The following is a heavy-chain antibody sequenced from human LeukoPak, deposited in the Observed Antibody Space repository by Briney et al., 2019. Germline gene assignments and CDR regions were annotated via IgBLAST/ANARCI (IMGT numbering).Heavy chain of an antibody. J-gene: IGHJ4*02. CDR3: ARDLFHFHDSSGYFGRAYDY. CDR2: IIPIFGTA. V-gene: IGHV1-69*13. D-gene: IGHD3-22*01. Sequence: ASVKVSCKASGGTFSSYAISWVRQAPGQGLEWMGGIIPIFGTANYAQKFQGRVTITADESTSTAYMELRSLRSDDTAVYYCARDLFHFHDSSGYFGRAYDYWGQGTLVTVSS. CDR1: GGTFSSYA.